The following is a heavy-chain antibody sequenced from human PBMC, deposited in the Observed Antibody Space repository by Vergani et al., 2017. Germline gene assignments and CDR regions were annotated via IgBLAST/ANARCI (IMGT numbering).Heavy chain of an antibody. CDR3: ARLHYYDSSGYYYPNYYYYMDV. Sequence: QVQLVQSGAEVKKPGSSVKVSCKASGGTFSSYAISWVRQAPGQGLEWMGGIIPIFGTANYAQKFQGRVTITADKSTSTAYMELSSLRSEDTAVYYCARLHYYDSSGYYYPNYYYYMDVWGKGTTVTVSS. J-gene: IGHJ6*03. CDR2: IIPIFGTA. V-gene: IGHV1-69*06. D-gene: IGHD3-22*01. CDR1: GGTFSSYA.